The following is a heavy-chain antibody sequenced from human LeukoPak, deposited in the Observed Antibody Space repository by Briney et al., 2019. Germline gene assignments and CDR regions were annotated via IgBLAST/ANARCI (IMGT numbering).Heavy chain of an antibody. CDR3: AKATSRMTTVTSPLGY. V-gene: IGHV3-23*01. J-gene: IGHJ4*02. Sequence: GGSLRLSCAASGFTFSSYAMSWVRQAPGKGLEWLSAISGSGGGTYYADSAKGRFTISTDNSKNTLYLQMNSLRAEDTAVYYCAKATSRMTTVTSPLGYWGQGTLVTVSS. D-gene: IGHD4-17*01. CDR1: GFTFSSYA. CDR2: ISGSGGGT.